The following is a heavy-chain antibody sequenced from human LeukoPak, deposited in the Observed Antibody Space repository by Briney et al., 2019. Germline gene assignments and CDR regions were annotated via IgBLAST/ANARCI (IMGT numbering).Heavy chain of an antibody. CDR1: GFTFSSYS. V-gene: IGHV3-21*01. CDR3: ARAWRDYYYYMDV. J-gene: IGHJ6*03. Sequence: GGSLRLSCAASGFTFSSYSMNWVRQAPGKGLEWVSSISSSSSYIYYADSVKGGFTISRDNAKNSLYLQMNSLRAEDTAVYYCARAWRDYYYYMDVWGKGTTVTVSS. CDR2: ISSSSSYI. D-gene: IGHD5-12*01.